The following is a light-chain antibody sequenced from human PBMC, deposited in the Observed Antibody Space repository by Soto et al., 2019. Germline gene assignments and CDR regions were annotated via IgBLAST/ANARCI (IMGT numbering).Light chain of an antibody. V-gene: IGLV2-14*01. J-gene: IGLJ2*01. CDR3: SSYTSSITLMV. CDR2: DVS. CDR1: SSDVGGYNY. Sequence: QSVLTQPASVSGSPGQSITISCTGTSSDVGGYNYVSWYQQHPGKAPKLMIYDVSNRPSGVSNRFSGSKSGNTASLTISGLHAEDEADYYCSSYTSSITLMVFGGGTKLTVL.